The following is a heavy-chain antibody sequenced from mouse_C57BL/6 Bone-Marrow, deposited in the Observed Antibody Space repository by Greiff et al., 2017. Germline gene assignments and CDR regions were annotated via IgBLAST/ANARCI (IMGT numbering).Heavy chain of an antibody. CDR3: ARSTTVVARGFAY. J-gene: IGHJ3*01. V-gene: IGHV1-82*01. Sequence: VMLVESGPELVKPGASVKISCKASGYAFSSSWMNWVKQRPGKGLEWIGRIYPGDGDTNYNGKFKGKATLTADKSSSTAYMQLSSLTAEYSAVYFCARSTTVVARGFAYWGQGTLVTVSA. CDR2: IYPGDGDT. D-gene: IGHD1-1*01. CDR1: GYAFSSSW.